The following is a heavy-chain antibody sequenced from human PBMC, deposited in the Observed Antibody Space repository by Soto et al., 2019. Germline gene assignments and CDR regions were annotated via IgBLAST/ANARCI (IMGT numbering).Heavy chain of an antibody. Sequence: SETLSLTCTVSGGSISSYYWSWIRQPPGKGLEWIGYIYYSGSTNYNPSLKSRVTISVDTSKNQFSLKLSSVTAADTAVYYCGRSLYSGSYLHFDYWGQGTLVTVS. CDR1: GGSISSYY. V-gene: IGHV4-59*01. CDR3: GRSLYSGSYLHFDY. D-gene: IGHD1-26*01. J-gene: IGHJ4*02. CDR2: IYYSGST.